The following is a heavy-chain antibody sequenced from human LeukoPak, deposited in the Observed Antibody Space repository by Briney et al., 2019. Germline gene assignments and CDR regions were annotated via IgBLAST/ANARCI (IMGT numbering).Heavy chain of an antibody. CDR1: GYTFTSYY. CDR3: AREAGSDYYDSSGYST. V-gene: IGHV1-46*01. Sequence: GASVKVSCKASGYTFTSYYMHWVRQAPGQGLEWMGIINPSGGSTSYAQKFQGRVTMTRDTSTSTVYMELSSLRSEDTAVYYCAREAGSDYYDSSGYSTWGQGTLVTVSS. D-gene: IGHD3-22*01. CDR2: INPSGGST. J-gene: IGHJ5*02.